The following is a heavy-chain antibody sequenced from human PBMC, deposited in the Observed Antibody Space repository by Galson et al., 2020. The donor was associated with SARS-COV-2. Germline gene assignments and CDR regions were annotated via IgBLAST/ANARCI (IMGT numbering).Heavy chain of an antibody. CDR1: GFTFRNHY. CDR2: ISHNADGPLT. V-gene: IGHV3-72*01. D-gene: IGHD3-22*01. CDR3: GRVQYESAGFSDF. J-gene: IGHJ4*02. Sequence: GGSLRLSCEASGFTFRNHYMDWVRQAPGKGLEWVGRISHNADGPLTEYAPSVKGRFTISRDDSKNSLYLEMNNLRAEDTAVYYCGRVQYESAGFSDFWGQGTLVTVSS.